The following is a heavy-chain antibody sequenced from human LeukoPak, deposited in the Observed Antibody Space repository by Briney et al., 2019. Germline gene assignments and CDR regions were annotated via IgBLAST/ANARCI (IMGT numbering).Heavy chain of an antibody. CDR1: GVSISSYY. CDR2: IYYSGST. J-gene: IGHJ3*02. Sequence: SETLSLTCTVSGVSISSYYWSWIRQPPGKGLEWIGYIYYSGSTNYNPSLKSRVTISVDTSKNQLSLKLSSVTAADTAVYYCAGVCSSSWFCAFDIWGQGTMVTVSS. CDR3: AGVCSSSWFCAFDI. D-gene: IGHD6-13*01. V-gene: IGHV4-59*01.